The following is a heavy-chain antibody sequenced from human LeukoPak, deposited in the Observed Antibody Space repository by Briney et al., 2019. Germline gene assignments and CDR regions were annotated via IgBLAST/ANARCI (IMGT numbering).Heavy chain of an antibody. J-gene: IGHJ5*02. Sequence: PGGSLRLSCAASGFTFSTYWMNWVRQAPGKGLEWVVNIKQDGIEKNYVDSVKGRFTISRDNAKNSLYLQMNSLRAEDTAVYYCARDPNWGSWFDPWGQGTLVTVSS. V-gene: IGHV3-7*01. CDR2: IKQDGIEK. CDR1: GFTFSTYW. CDR3: ARDPNWGSWFDP. D-gene: IGHD7-27*01.